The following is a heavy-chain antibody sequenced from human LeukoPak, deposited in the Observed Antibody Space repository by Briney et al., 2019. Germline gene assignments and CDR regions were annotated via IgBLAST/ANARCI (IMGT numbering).Heavy chain of an antibody. CDR3: ARVSGSYLPMDV. D-gene: IGHD1-26*01. V-gene: IGHV3-21*01. Sequence: GGSLRLSCAASGFTFSSYSMNWVRQAPGKGLEWVSSISSSSYIYYADSVKGRFTISRDNAKNSLYLQMNSLRAEDTAVYYCARVSGSYLPMDVWGQGTTVTVSS. CDR2: ISSSSYI. CDR1: GFTFSSYS. J-gene: IGHJ6*02.